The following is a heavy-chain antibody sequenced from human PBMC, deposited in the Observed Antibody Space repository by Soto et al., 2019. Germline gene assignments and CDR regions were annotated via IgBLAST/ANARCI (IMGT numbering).Heavy chain of an antibody. Sequence: QVQLQQWGAGLLKPSETLSLTCAVYGGSFSGYLWSWIRQPPGKGLEWIGEINHSGSTNYNPSLESRVTISVDTSKHQFSLKLSSVTAADTAVYYCASRYSSGFYGMDVWGQGTTVTVSS. J-gene: IGHJ6*02. CDR3: ASRYSSGFYGMDV. V-gene: IGHV4-34*01. D-gene: IGHD6-19*01. CDR1: GGSFSGYL. CDR2: INHSGST.